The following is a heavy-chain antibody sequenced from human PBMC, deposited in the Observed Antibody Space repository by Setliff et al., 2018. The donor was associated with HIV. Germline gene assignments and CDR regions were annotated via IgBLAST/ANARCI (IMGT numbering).Heavy chain of an antibody. V-gene: IGHV3-9*01. Sequence: GGSLRLSCAASGFTFDDYAMHWVRQVPGKGLEWVSFISWNNFPIGSADSVRGRFTISRDNAKNSLYLQMNSLRAEDTAVYYCARDLDYGDDWGQGTLVTVSS. CDR1: GFTFDDYA. CDR3: ARDLDYGDD. J-gene: IGHJ4*02. D-gene: IGHD3-16*01. CDR2: ISWNNFPI.